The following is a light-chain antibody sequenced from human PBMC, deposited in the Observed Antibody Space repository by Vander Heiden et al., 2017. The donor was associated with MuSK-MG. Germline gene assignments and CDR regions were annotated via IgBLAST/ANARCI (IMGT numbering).Light chain of an antibody. CDR1: QGSSSY. CDR2: SAS. V-gene: IGKV1-27*01. Sequence: DIQLTQSPSSLSASVGDRVTITCRVSQGSSSYLNWYRQKPGKVPNLLIYSASNLQSGVPSRFSGSGSGTDFTLTISSLHPEDVATYYGQPTDNAPLTFGGGTKVEIK. J-gene: IGKJ4*01. CDR3: QPTDNAPLT.